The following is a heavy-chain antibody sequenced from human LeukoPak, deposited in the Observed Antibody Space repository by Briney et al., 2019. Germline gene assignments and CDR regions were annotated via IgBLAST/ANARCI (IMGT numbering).Heavy chain of an antibody. V-gene: IGHV5-51*01. D-gene: IGHD6-6*01. J-gene: IGHJ4*02. CDR1: GYSFTNHW. CDR3: ARHGASSSSWGDY. Sequence: GESLKISCKGSGYSFTNHWLAWARQMPGEGLEWMGIIFPGDSDTRYSPSFQGQVTISVDKSISTAYLQWSSLKASDTAMYYCARHGASSSSWGDYWGQGTLVTVSS. CDR2: IFPGDSDT.